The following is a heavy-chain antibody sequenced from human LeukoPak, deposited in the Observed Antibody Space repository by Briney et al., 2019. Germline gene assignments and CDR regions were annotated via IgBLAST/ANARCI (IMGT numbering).Heavy chain of an antibody. V-gene: IGHV3-23*01. CDR3: AKALYYYDSSGYYCVDY. CDR2: ISGSGGST. Sequence: SGGSLRLSCAASGFTFSSYAMSWVRQAPGKGLEWVSAISGSGGSTYYADSVKGRFTISRDNSKNTLYLQMNSLRAEDTAVYYCAKALYYYDSSGYYCVDYWGQGTLVTVSS. D-gene: IGHD3-22*01. J-gene: IGHJ4*02. CDR1: GFTFSSYA.